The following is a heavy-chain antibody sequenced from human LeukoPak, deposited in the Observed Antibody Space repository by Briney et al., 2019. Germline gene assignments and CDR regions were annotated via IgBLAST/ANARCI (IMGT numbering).Heavy chain of an antibody. D-gene: IGHD3-3*01. Sequence: GGSLRLSCAASGFTVSSNYMSWVRQAPGKGLEWVSVIYSGGSTYYADSVKGRFIISRDNSKNTLYLQMNSLRAEDTAVYYCARRFGPNAFDIWGQGTMVTAFS. CDR2: IYSGGST. CDR3: ARRFGPNAFDI. V-gene: IGHV3-66*04. J-gene: IGHJ3*02. CDR1: GFTVSSNY.